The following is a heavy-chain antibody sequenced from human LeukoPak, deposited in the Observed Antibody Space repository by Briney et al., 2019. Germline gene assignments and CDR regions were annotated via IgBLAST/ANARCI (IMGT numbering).Heavy chain of an antibody. CDR1: GYTFTSYY. Sequence: ASVKVSCKASGYTFTSYYMHWVRQAPGQGLEWMGWMNPNSGNTGYAQKFQGRVTMTRNTSISTAYMELSSLRSEDTAVYYCARPQGDDPFGDAFDIWGQGTMVTVSS. D-gene: IGHD2-21*02. CDR3: ARPQGDDPFGDAFDI. J-gene: IGHJ3*02. V-gene: IGHV1-8*02. CDR2: MNPNSGNT.